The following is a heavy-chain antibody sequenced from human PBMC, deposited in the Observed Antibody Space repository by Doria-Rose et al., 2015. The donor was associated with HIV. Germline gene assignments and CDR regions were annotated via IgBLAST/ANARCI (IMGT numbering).Heavy chain of an antibody. Sequence: QVQLQESGAGLVKPSETLSLTCAVFGGSFSGYYWSWIRQPPGKGLEWIGEIHHSGSTNYQTSLKSRVTISLDTFKNLFSLKLSSVTAADTAVYYCARGLLRGGWNDVDYYYGMDVWGQGTTVTVSS. CDR2: IHHSGST. D-gene: IGHD1-1*01. V-gene: IGHV4-34*01. J-gene: IGHJ6*02. CDR1: GGSFSGYY. CDR3: ARGLLRGGWNDVDYYYGMDV.